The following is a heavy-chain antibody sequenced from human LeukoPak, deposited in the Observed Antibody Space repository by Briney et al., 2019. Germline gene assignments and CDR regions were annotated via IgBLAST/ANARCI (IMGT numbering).Heavy chain of an antibody. CDR2: IKQDGSEK. CDR1: GFTFSSYW. D-gene: IGHD6-13*01. CDR3: ARDPSIAAAGLYFDY. J-gene: IGHJ4*02. V-gene: IGHV3-7*01. Sequence: GGSLRLSCAASGFTFSSYWMSWVRQAPGKGLEWVANIKQDGSEKYYVDSVKGRFTISRDNAKNSLYLQMNSLRAEDTAVYYCARDPSIAAAGLYFDYWGQGTLVTVSS.